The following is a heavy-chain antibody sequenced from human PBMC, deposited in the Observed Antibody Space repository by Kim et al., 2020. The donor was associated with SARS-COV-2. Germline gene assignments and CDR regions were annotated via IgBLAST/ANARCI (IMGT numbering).Heavy chain of an antibody. J-gene: IGHJ6*03. CDR2: LNPKSGGT. Sequence: ASVKVSCQASGYMFTDYYIHWVRQAPGQGLEWMGRLNPKSGGTHYSRRFQGRITLTRDTYTTTYMELSRLTSDDTAIYYCARAIVQNDDNVYWGDCFYY. CDR3: ARAIVQNDDNVYWGDCFYY. D-gene: IGHD2-21*01. CDR1: GYMFTDYY. V-gene: IGHV1-2*06.